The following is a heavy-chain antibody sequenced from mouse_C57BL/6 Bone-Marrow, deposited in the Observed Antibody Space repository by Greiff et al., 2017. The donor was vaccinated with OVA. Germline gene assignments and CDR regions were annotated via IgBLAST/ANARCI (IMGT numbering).Heavy chain of an antibody. V-gene: IGHV1-26*01. CDR2: INPNNGGT. CDR3: ARSGITTVVANFDY. CDR1: GYTFTDYY. J-gene: IGHJ2*01. D-gene: IGHD1-1*01. Sequence: EVQLQQSGPELVKPGASVKISCKASGYTFTDYYMNWVKQSHGKSLEWIGDINPNNGGTSYNQKFKGKATLTVDKSSSTAYMELRSLTSEDSAVYYGARSGITTVVANFDYGGQGTTLTVSS.